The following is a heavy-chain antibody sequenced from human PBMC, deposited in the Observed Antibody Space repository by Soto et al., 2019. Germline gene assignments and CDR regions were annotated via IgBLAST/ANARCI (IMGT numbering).Heavy chain of an antibody. CDR1: GGSISSYY. D-gene: IGHD2-2*01. CDR3: VRGACSTTSCYDFGWFDP. CDR2: IYYSGST. V-gene: IGHV4-59*01. Sequence: QVQLQESGPGLVKPSETLSLTCTVSGGSISSYYWSWIRQPPGKGLEWIGYIYYSGSTKYNPSLKSRVTISVDTSKNQFSLKLSSVTAADTAVYYCVRGACSTTSCYDFGWFDPWGQGTLVTVSS. J-gene: IGHJ5*02.